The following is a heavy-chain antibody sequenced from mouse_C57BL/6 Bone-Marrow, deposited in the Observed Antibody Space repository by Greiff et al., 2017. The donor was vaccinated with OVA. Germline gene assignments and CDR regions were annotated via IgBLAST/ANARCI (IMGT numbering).Heavy chain of an antibody. V-gene: IGHV6-3*01. CDR3: TYGNYFDY. Sequence: EVQVVESGGGLVQPGGSMKLSCVASGFTFSNYWMNWVRQSPEKGLEWVAQIRLKSDNYATHYAESVKGRFTISRDDSKSSVYLQMNNLRAEDTGIYYCTYGNYFDYWGQGTTLTVSS. D-gene: IGHD2-1*01. CDR2: IRLKSDNYAT. CDR1: GFTFSNYW. J-gene: IGHJ2*01.